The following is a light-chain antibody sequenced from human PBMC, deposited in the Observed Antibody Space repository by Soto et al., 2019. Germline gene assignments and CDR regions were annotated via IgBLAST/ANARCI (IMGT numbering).Light chain of an antibody. CDR3: SSYTTSTCVV. V-gene: IGLV2-14*01. CDR1: SSDVGGYNY. J-gene: IGLJ2*01. CDR2: EVS. Sequence: QSALTQPASVSGSPGQSITISCTGTSSDVGGYNYVSWYQQHPGKAPKLMIYEVSNRPSGVSNRFSASKSGNTASLTISGLQAEDEADYYCSSYTTSTCVVFGGGTKLTVL.